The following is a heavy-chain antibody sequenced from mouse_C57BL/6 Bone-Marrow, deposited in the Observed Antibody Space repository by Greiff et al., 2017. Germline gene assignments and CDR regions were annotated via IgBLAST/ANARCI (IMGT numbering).Heavy chain of an antibody. Sequence: VQLQQPGAELVMPGASVKLSCKASGYTFTSYWMHWVKQRPGQGLEWIGEIDPSDSYTNYNQKFKGKSTLTVDKSSSTAYMQLSSLTSEDSAVYYCEREGTVGSYYFDFWGQGTTLTVSS. V-gene: IGHV1-69*01. CDR3: EREGTVGSYYFDF. D-gene: IGHD1-1*01. CDR1: GYTFTSYW. CDR2: IDPSDSYT. J-gene: IGHJ2*01.